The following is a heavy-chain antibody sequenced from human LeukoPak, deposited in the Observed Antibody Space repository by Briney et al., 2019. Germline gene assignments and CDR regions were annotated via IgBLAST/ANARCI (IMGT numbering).Heavy chain of an antibody. J-gene: IGHJ4*02. V-gene: IGHV3-23*01. Sequence: PGGSLRLSCAASGFTFSSYAMSWVRQAPGKGLEWVSAISDSGGSTYYADSVKGRFTISRDNSKNTLYLQMNSLRADDTAVYYCAKVLEYCSGAYCPYYFDYWGQGTLVTVSS. CDR2: ISDSGGST. D-gene: IGHD2-15*01. CDR1: GFTFSSYA. CDR3: AKVLEYCSGAYCPYYFDY.